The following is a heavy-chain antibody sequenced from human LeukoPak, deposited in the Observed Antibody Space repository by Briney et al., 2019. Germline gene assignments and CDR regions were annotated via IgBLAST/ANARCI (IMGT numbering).Heavy chain of an antibody. CDR2: IIPIFGTA. J-gene: IGHJ3*02. CDR3: ARVLATVKAFDI. CDR1: GGTFSSYA. Sequence: ASVKVSCKASGGTFSSYAISWVRQAPGQGLEWMGGIIPIFGTANYAQKFQGRVTITADESMSTAYVELSSLRSEDTAVYYCARVLATVKAFDIWGQGTMVTVSS. D-gene: IGHD4-17*01. V-gene: IGHV1-69*13.